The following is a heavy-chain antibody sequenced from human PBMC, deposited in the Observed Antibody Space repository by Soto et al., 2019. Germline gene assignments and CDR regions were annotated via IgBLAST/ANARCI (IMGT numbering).Heavy chain of an antibody. V-gene: IGHV4-31*03. CDR3: ARAATMVRGAPNWFDP. CDR1: GGSISSGGYY. D-gene: IGHD3-10*01. CDR2: IYYSGST. Sequence: SETLSLTCTVSGGSISSGGYYWSWISQHPGKGLEWIGYIYYSGSTYYNPSLKSRVTISVDTSKNQFSLKLSSVTAADTAVYYCARAATMVRGAPNWFDPWGQGTLVTVSS. J-gene: IGHJ5*02.